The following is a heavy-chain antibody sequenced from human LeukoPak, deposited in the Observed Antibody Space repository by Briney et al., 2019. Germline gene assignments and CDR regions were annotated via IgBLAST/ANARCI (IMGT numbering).Heavy chain of an antibody. CDR1: GFTFSSYW. J-gene: IGHJ6*02. D-gene: IGHD5-18*01. CDR2: IKQDGSEK. V-gene: IGHV3-7*01. CDR3: ARGRMSWIQLWLPGGALVGMDV. Sequence: GGSLRLSCAASGFTFSSYWMSWVRQAPGKGLEWVANIKQDGSEKYYVDSVKGRFTISRDNAKNSLYLQMNSLRAEDTAVYYCARGRMSWIQLWLPGGALVGMDVWGQGTTVTVSS.